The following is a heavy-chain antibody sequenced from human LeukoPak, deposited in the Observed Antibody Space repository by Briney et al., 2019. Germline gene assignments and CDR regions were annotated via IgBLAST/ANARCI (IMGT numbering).Heavy chain of an antibody. CDR3: ARDRGPYGSGSYYTGGSIWFDP. Sequence: ASVKVSCKASGYTFTSYGISWVRLAPGQGLEWMGWISAYNGNTNYAQKLQGRVTMTTDTSTSTAYMELRSLRSDDTAVYYCARDRGPYGSGSYYTGGSIWFDPWGQGTLVTVSS. J-gene: IGHJ5*02. CDR1: GYTFTSYG. V-gene: IGHV1-18*01. D-gene: IGHD3-10*01. CDR2: ISAYNGNT.